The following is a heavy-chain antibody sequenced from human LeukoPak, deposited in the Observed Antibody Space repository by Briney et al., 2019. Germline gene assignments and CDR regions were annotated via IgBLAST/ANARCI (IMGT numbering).Heavy chain of an antibody. CDR2: ISHSGTT. Sequence: SETLSLTCAVSGYSITSGFSWGWIRQPPGKGLEWIGTISHSGTTDHKSTLESRLTISKDTSKNLFSLRLTSVTAADTAVYYCAREGAVPGIDPWGQGTLVTVSS. D-gene: IGHD3-16*01. V-gene: IGHV4-38-2*02. CDR1: GYSITSGFS. CDR3: AREGAVPGIDP. J-gene: IGHJ5*02.